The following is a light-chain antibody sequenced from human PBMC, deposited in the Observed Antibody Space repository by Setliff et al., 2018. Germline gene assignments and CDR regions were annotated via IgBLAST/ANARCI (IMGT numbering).Light chain of an antibody. CDR2: GNS. CDR1: SSNIGAGYD. V-gene: IGLV1-40*01. CDR3: QSYDSSLSAYVV. Sequence: QSVLTQPPSVSGAPGQRVTIPCTGSSSNIGAGYDVHWYQHLPGTAPKLLIYGNSNRPSGVPDRFSGSKSGTSASLAITGLQAEDEADYYCQSYDSSLSAYVVFGGGT. J-gene: IGLJ2*01.